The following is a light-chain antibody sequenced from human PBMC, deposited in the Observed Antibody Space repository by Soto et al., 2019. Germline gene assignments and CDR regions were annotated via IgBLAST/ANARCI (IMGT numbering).Light chain of an antibody. CDR2: GAS. CDR1: QSVTTN. CDR3: QQYNQWPPWT. J-gene: IGKJ1*01. Sequence: EIVMTQSPATLSVSPGETATLSCRASQSVTTNLAWYQQKPGQGPRLVIYGASTRATGIPARFSGSGSGTEFTLTICSLQTEDFAVCYCQQYNQWPPWTFGQGTKVEIK. V-gene: IGKV3-15*01.